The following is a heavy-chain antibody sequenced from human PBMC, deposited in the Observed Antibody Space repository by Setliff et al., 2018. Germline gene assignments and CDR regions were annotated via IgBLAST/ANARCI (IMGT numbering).Heavy chain of an antibody. CDR3: ARDREWIVGATYYYYGMDV. J-gene: IGHJ6*02. CDR1: GGTFSSYA. V-gene: IGHV1-69*13. Sequence: SVKVSCKASGGTFSSYAISWVRQAPGQGLEWMGGIIPIFGTANYAQKFQGRVTITADESTSTAYMELSSLRSEDTAVYYCARDREWIVGATYYYYGMDVWAKGPRSPSP. CDR2: IIPIFGTA. D-gene: IGHD1-26*01.